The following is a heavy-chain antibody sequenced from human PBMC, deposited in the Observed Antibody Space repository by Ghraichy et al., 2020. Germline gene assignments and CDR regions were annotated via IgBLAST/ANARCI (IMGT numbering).Heavy chain of an antibody. D-gene: IGHD3-10*01. CDR2: ISGYNGYT. V-gene: IGHV1-18*01. J-gene: IGHJ6*02. CDR1: GYTFTNYG. Sequence: ASVKVSCKASGYTFTNYGIGWVRQAPGQGLEWMGWISGYNGYTYYAENLQGRVTMTTDTSTTTAYMELRSLESDDTAEYYCARTLSGAGSYYYPYYGMDVWGQGTTVTVSS. CDR3: ARTLSGAGSYYYPYYGMDV.